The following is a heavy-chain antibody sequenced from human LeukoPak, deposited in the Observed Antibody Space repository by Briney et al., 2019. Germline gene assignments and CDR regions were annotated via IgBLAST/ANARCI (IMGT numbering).Heavy chain of an antibody. J-gene: IGHJ3*02. D-gene: IGHD3-22*01. CDR2: IYYSGST. V-gene: IGHV4-61*08. Sequence: SETLSLTCTVSGGSISSGGYYWSCIRQPPGKGLECIGYIYYSGSTNYNPSLKSRVTISVDTSKHQFSLKLSSVTAADTAVYYCARGGNGYDSGSDAFDIWGQGTMVTVSS. CDR3: ARGGNGYDSGSDAFDI. CDR1: GGSISSGGYY.